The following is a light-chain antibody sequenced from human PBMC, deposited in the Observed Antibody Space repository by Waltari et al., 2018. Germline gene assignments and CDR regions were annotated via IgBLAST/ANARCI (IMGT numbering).Light chain of an antibody. CDR2: HTS. CDR1: QSVGKY. J-gene: IGKJ1*01. V-gene: IGKV3-20*01. CDR3: QHYVRLPAT. Sequence: EIVLTQSPGTLSLSPGERATLSCWASQSVGKYLAWYQQKPGQAPRLLIYHTSNRATGIPYRFSGSVSGTDFSLTISILESVDFAVYYCQHYVRLPATFGQGTKVEIK.